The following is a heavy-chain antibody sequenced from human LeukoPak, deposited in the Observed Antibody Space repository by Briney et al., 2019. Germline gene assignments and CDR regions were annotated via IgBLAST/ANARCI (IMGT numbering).Heavy chain of an antibody. CDR1: GFTFSSYG. D-gene: IGHD3-9*01. V-gene: IGHV3-7*05. CDR3: ARVGVIGYYDILTGYLNRHTGYFDY. CDR2: IKQDGSEK. J-gene: IGHJ4*02. Sequence: GGSLRLSCAASGFTFSSYGMHWVRQAPGKGLEWVANIKQDGSEKYYVDSVKGRFTISRDNAKNSLYLQMNSLRAEDTAVYYCARVGVIGYYDILTGYLNRHTGYFDYWGQGTLVTVSS.